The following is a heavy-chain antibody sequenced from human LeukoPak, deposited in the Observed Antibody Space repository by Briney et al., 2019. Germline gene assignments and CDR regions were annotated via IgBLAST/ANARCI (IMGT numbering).Heavy chain of an antibody. Sequence: SETLSLTCTVSGDSIRSHYWSWIRQPPGQGLEWIGYIYYSGSTNYNPSLRSRVTISVDTSTSQFSLKLSSVTAADTAVYYCAREDWEEYYFDYWGQGSLVTVSS. D-gene: IGHD1-26*01. J-gene: IGHJ4*02. CDR1: GDSIRSHY. CDR3: AREDWEEYYFDY. V-gene: IGHV4-59*11. CDR2: IYYSGST.